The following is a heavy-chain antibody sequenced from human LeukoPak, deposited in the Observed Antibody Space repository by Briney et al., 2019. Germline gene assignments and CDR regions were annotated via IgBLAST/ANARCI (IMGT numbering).Heavy chain of an antibody. CDR3: ARGIPAAAGGNWFDP. D-gene: IGHD6-25*01. CDR2: MNPNSGNT. CDR1: VYTFTRYD. Sequence: ASVNVSCKASVYTFTRYDINWVRQATGQGLEGMGWMNPNSGNTDYAQKFQGRVTMTSDTSISTAYMELSSLRSEDTAVYYCARGIPAAAGGNWFDPWGQGTLVTVSS. J-gene: IGHJ5*02. V-gene: IGHV1-8*01.